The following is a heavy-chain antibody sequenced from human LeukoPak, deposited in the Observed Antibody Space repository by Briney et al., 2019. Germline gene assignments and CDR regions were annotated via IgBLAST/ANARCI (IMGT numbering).Heavy chain of an antibody. CDR1: GGSISSSSYY. D-gene: IGHD2-15*01. CDR2: IYYSGST. Sequence: SETLSLTCTVSGGSISSSSYYWGWIRQPPGKGLEWIGSIYYSGSTYYNPSLKSRVTISVDTSKNQFSLKLSSVTAADTAVYYCARDTPDGPFDYWGQEPWSPSPQ. V-gene: IGHV4-39*07. J-gene: IGHJ4*01. CDR3: ARDTPDGPFDY.